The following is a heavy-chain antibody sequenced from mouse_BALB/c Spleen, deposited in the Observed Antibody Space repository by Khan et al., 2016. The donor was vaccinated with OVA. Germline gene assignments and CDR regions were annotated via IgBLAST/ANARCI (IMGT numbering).Heavy chain of an antibody. CDR3: ARGVRLNY. CDR1: GYSITSDYV. Sequence: VQLQESGPGLVKPSQSLSLTCTVTGYSITSDYVWNWLRQFPGNKLEWMGYINYSGSTSYHPSLTSRISITRNTSKNQFFLQLNSVTTEDTATYYCARGVRLNYWGQGTLVTVSA. V-gene: IGHV3-2*02. J-gene: IGHJ3*01. CDR2: INYSGST. D-gene: IGHD2-14*01.